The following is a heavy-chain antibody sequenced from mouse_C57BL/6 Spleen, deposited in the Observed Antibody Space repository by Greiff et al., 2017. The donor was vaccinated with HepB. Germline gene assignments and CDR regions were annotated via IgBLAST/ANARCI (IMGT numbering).Heavy chain of an antibody. Sequence: EVQLVESGGGLVKPGGSLKLSCAASGFTFSDYGMHWVRQAPEKGLEWVAYISSGSSTIYYADTVKGRFTISSDNAKNTLFLQMTSLRSEDTAMYYCARDYCNCLDYWGQGTTLTVSS. D-gene: IGHD2-1*01. CDR2: ISSGSSTI. CDR1: GFTFSDYG. CDR3: ARDYCNCLDY. V-gene: IGHV5-17*01. J-gene: IGHJ2*01.